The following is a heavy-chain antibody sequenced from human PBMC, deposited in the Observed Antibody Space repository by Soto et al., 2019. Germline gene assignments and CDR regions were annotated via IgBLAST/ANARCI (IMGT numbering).Heavy chain of an antibody. D-gene: IGHD6-13*01. V-gene: IGHV3-23*01. J-gene: IGHJ4*02. Sequence: PGGSLRLSCAASGFTFSSYAMSWVLQAPGKGLEWVSAISGSGGSTYYADSVKGRFTISRDNSKNTLYLQMNSLRAEDTAVYYCAKDPDSSWYYFDYWGQGTLVTVSS. CDR2: ISGSGGST. CDR1: GFTFSSYA. CDR3: AKDPDSSWYYFDY.